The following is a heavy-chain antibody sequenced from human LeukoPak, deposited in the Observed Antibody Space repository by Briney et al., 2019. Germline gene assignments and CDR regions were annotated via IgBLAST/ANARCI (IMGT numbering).Heavy chain of an antibody. CDR1: GGIISNYY. CDR3: VRVQAEGHSDI. Sequence: SETLSLTCTVSGGIISNYYWSWIRQPPGKGLEWIGYTSDKGSTSYNPSLKSRVTILVDMSKNQFSLKVNSVTAADTAVYYCVRVQAEGHSDIWGQGTLVTVS. CDR2: TSDKGST. J-gene: IGHJ3*02. V-gene: IGHV4-59*01.